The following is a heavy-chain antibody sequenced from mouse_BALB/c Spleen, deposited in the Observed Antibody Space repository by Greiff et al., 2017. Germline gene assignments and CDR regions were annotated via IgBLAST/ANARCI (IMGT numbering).Heavy chain of an antibody. CDR3: ARGGGTFWFAY. D-gene: IGHD3-3*01. Sequence: EVKVVESGGGLVKPGGSLKLSCAASGFTFSDYYMYWVRQTPEKRLEWVATISDGGSYTYYPDSVKGRFTISRDNAKNNLYLQMSSLKSEDTAMYYCARGGGTFWFAYWGQGTLVTVSA. J-gene: IGHJ3*01. V-gene: IGHV5-4*02. CDR2: ISDGGSYT. CDR1: GFTFSDYY.